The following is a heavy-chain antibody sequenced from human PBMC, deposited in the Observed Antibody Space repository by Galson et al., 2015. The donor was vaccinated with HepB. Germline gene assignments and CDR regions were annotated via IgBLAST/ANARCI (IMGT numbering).Heavy chain of an antibody. CDR2: VCYNGPT. V-gene: IGHV4-61*08. CDR3: TSGRDAYRTGF. Sequence: TLSLTCTVSGASVSSRDFCWSWIRQPPGERPEQIGYVCYNGPTTYNPSLKSRVSMSVDTSKNLLSLRVTSVTAAVTAVYFCTSGRDAYRTGFWGQGTLVTVSS. J-gene: IGHJ4*02. CDR1: GASVSSRDFC. D-gene: IGHD5-24*01.